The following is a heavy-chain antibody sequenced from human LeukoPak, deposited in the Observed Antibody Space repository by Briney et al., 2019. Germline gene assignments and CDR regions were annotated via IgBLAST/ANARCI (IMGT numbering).Heavy chain of an antibody. CDR2: LYSGGSI. CDR1: GLIVSSNY. CDR3: AKDRLLLARGVIDAFDI. Sequence: GGSLRLSCAASGLIVSSNYMSWVRQAPGKGLEWVSALYSGGSIYYADSVKGRFTISRDNSKNTLYLQMNSLRAEDTAVYYCAKDRLLLARGVIDAFDIWGQGTMVTVSS. J-gene: IGHJ3*02. D-gene: IGHD3-10*01. V-gene: IGHV3-53*01.